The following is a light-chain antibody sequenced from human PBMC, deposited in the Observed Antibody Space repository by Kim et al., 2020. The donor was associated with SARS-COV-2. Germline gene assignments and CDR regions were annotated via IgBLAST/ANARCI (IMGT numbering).Light chain of an antibody. CDR3: GTWDSSLSAVV. J-gene: IGLJ2*01. CDR2: DNN. CDR1: SSNIGNNY. V-gene: IGLV1-51*01. Sequence: GQTVTISCSGSSSNIGNNYVSWYQQLPGTAPKLLIYDNNKRPSGIPDRFSGSKSGTSATLGITGLQTGDEADYYCGTWDSSLSAVVFGGGTQLTVL.